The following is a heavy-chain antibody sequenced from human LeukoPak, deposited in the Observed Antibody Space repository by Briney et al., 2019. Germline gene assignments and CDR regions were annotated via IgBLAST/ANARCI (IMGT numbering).Heavy chain of an antibody. CDR1: GFTFSSYW. V-gene: IGHV3-7*03. D-gene: IGHD6-13*01. J-gene: IGHJ4*02. Sequence: PGGSLRLSCAASGFTFSSYWMSWVRQAPGKGLEWVANIKQHGSEKYYVDSVKGRFTISRDNAKNSLYLQMNSLRAEDTAVYYCAKEGSPPHRYFDYWGQGTLVTVSS. CDR3: AKEGSPPHRYFDY. CDR2: IKQHGSEK.